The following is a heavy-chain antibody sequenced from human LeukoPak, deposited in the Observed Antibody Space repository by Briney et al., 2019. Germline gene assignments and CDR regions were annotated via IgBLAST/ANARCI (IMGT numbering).Heavy chain of an antibody. CDR3: ATGPRGFWSVHFDY. Sequence: ASVKVSCKVSGYTLTELSMHWVRQAHGKGLEWMGGFDPEDGETIYAQKFQGRVTMTEDTSTDTAYMELSSLRSEDTAVYYCATGPRGFWSVHFDYWGQGTLVTVSS. CDR1: GYTLTELS. D-gene: IGHD3-3*01. CDR2: FDPEDGET. V-gene: IGHV1-24*01. J-gene: IGHJ4*02.